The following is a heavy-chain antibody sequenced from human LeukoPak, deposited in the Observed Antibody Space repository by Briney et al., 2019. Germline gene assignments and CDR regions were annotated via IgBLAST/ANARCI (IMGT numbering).Heavy chain of an antibody. Sequence: GGSLRLSCAASGFTFSNYFMHWVRQAPGKGLEYFSSICRTGSTTHYRNSVKGRFNISRDNSKNTLNLQLGGLRAEDMAVYYCATSRYCSGGDCYSLAFDIWGQGTMVTVSS. CDR3: ATSRYCSGGDCYSLAFDI. V-gene: IGHV3-64*01. J-gene: IGHJ3*02. CDR2: ICRTGSTT. CDR1: GFTFSNYF. D-gene: IGHD2-15*01.